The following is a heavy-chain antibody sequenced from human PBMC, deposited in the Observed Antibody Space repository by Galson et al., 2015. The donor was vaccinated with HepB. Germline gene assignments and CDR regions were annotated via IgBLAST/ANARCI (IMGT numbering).Heavy chain of an antibody. CDR3: ARVTPNGDYGGISWFDP. V-gene: IGHV4-59*08. D-gene: IGHD4-23*01. J-gene: IGHJ5*02. Sequence: ETLSLTCTVSGGSISSYYWSWIRQPPGKGLEWIGYIYYSGSTNYNPSLKSRVTISVDTSKNQFSLKLSSVTAADTAVYYCARVTPNGDYGGISWFDPWGQGTLVTVSS. CDR1: GGSISSYY. CDR2: IYYSGST.